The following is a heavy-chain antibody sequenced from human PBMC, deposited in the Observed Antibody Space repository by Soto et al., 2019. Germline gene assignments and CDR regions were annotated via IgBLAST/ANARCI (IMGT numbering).Heavy chain of an antibody. CDR1: GGTFSSYA. D-gene: IGHD5-18*01. J-gene: IGHJ6*02. Sequence: QVQLVQSGAEVKKPGSSVKVSCKASGGTFSSYAISWVRQAPGQGLEWMGGIIPIFGTANYAQKFQGRVTITADESTSTADMELSRLRSEDSAVYYCARAHQHRGYSYGGMDVWGQGTTVTGSS. V-gene: IGHV1-69*12. CDR3: ARAHQHRGYSYGGMDV. CDR2: IIPIFGTA.